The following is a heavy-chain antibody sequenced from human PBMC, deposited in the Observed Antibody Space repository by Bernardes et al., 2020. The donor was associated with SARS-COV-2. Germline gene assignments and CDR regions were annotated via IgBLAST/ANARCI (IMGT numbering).Heavy chain of an antibody. CDR3: ARDPAMTIFGVVNFFGMDV. D-gene: IGHD3-3*01. CDR2: IYYSGST. CDR1: GGSISSYY. J-gene: IGHJ6*02. V-gene: IGHV4-59*01. Sequence: SETLSLTCTVSGGSISSYYWSWIRQPPGKGLEWIGYIYYSGSTNYNPSLKSRVTISVDTSKNQFSLKLSSVTAADTAVYYCARDPAMTIFGVVNFFGMDVWGQGTTVTVSS.